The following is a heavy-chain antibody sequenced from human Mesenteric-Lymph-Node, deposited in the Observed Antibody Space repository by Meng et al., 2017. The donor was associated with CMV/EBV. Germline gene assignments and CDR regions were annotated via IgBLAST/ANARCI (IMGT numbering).Heavy chain of an antibody. CDR3: AKGSTYFVDNWFDP. D-gene: IGHD2-15*01. CDR2: LGGNDDST. J-gene: IGHJ5*02. Sequence: LSLTCAASGFSFSTYAMTWVRQASGRGLEWVSGLGGNDDSTYYADSVKGRFTISRDNSKNTLYLQMNSLRAEDTAVYYCAKGSTYFVDNWFDPWGQGTLVTVSS. V-gene: IGHV3-23*01. CDR1: GFSFSTYA.